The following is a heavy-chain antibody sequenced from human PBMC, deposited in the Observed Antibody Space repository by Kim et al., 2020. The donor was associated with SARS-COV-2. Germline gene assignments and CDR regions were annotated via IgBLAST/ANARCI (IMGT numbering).Heavy chain of an antibody. CDR2: IYYNGNT. CDR1: GGSISSYY. Sequence: SETLSLTCTVSGGSISSYYWSWIRQPPGKGLEWIGYIYYNGNTNYNPSLKSRITISLATSNNQFSLQLISVTAADTATYYCARSLGRGFAYWCQGTLVTV. D-gene: IGHD3-10*01. V-gene: IGHV4-59*08. J-gene: IGHJ4*02. CDR3: ARSLGRGFAY.